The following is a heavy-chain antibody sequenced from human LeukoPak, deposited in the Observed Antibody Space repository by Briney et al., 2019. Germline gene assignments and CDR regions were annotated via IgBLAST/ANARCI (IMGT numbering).Heavy chain of an antibody. V-gene: IGHV3-49*04. J-gene: IGHJ6*02. D-gene: IGHD3-10*01. Sequence: GGSLRLSCTASGFTFGDYAMSWVRQAPGKGLEWVGFIRSKAYGGTTEYAASVKGRFTISRDDSKSIAYLQMNSLKTEDTAVYYCTRDLMVRGVSTPYYYYGMDVWGQGTTVTVSS. CDR2: IRSKAYGGTT. CDR3: TRDLMVRGVSTPYYYYGMDV. CDR1: GFTFGDYA.